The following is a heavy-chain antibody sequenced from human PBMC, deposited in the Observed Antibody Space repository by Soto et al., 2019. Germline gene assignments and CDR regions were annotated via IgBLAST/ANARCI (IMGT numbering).Heavy chain of an antibody. Sequence: GASVKVSCTSCGGSFCSYAISGVRQAPGQGLEWMGGIIPIFGTANYAQKFQGRVTITADESTSTAYMELSSLRSEDTAVYYCASRRGYSGYASDYWGQGTLVTVSS. CDR3: ASRRGYSGYASDY. D-gene: IGHD5-12*01. V-gene: IGHV1-69*13. CDR1: GGSFCSYA. J-gene: IGHJ4*02. CDR2: IIPIFGTA.